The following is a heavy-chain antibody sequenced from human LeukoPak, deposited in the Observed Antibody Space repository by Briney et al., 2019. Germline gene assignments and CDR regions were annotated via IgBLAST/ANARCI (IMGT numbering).Heavy chain of an antibody. CDR1: GGSLSSSSYY. D-gene: IGHD6-13*01. CDR3: ARAPQGIEDAFDI. CDR2: IYHSGST. V-gene: IGHV4-30-2*01. J-gene: IGHJ3*02. Sequence: PSETLSLTCTVSGGSLSSSSYYWSWIRQPPGKGLEWIGYIYHSGSTYYNPSLKSRVTISVDRSKNQFSLKLSSVTAADTAVYYCARAPQGIEDAFDIWGQGTMVTVSS.